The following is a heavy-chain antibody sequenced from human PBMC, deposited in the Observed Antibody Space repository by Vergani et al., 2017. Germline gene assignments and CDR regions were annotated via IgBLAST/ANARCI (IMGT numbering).Heavy chain of an antibody. Sequence: QVTLRESGPALVKPTQTLTLTCTFSGFSLSTSGMCVSWIRQPPGKALEWLALIDWDDDKYYSTSLKTRLTISKDTSKNQVVLTMTNMDPVDTATYYCARIQMGIAAAGTFDYWGQGTLVTVSS. V-gene: IGHV2-70*01. CDR2: IDWDDDK. CDR1: GFSLSTSGMC. CDR3: ARIQMGIAAAGTFDY. D-gene: IGHD6-13*01. J-gene: IGHJ4*02.